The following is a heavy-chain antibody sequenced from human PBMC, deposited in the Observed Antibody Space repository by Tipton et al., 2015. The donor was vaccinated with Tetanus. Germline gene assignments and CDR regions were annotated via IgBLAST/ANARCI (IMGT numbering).Heavy chain of an antibody. CDR2: IYHSGTA. CDR1: GGSLGSDGYS. CDR3: VRGRCLGAYSYGFEY. D-gene: IGHD5-18*01. Sequence: TLSLTCDVSGGSLGSDGYSWGWIRQPPGKGLEYIGYIYHSGTASYNPSLKSRVTMSLDTSKNQFSVRLTSVTAADTAVYYCVRGRCLGAYSYGFEYWGQGALVTVSS. J-gene: IGHJ4*02. V-gene: IGHV4-30-2*01.